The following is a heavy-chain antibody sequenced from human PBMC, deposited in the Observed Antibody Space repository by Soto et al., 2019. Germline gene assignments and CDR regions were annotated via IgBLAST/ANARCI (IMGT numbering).Heavy chain of an antibody. CDR3: ARDRDGIQLWLNWFDP. CDR2: IIPIFGTA. CDR1: GGTFSSYA. J-gene: IGHJ5*02. Sequence: ASVKVSCKASGGTFSSYAISWVRQAPGQGLEWMGGIIPIFGTANYAQKFQGRVTVTADKSTSTAYMELSSLRSEDTAVYYCARDRDGIQLWLNWFDPWGQGTLATVSS. V-gene: IGHV1-69*06. D-gene: IGHD5-18*01.